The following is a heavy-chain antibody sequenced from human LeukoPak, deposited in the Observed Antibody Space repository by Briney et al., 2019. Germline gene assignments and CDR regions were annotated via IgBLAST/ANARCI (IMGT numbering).Heavy chain of an antibody. V-gene: IGHV4-59*01. CDR1: GGSMTNLY. J-gene: IGHJ6*02. D-gene: IGHD2/OR15-2a*01. CDR2: IYDSGST. Sequence: SETLSLTCTVSGGSMTNLYWTWIRQPPGKGLEWIGDIYDSGSTRYNTSLESRVTISVDTSKNQFSLKLSSVTAADTAVYYCAKGGSTNFYYGDVWGQGTTVTVSS. CDR3: AKGGSTNFYYGDV.